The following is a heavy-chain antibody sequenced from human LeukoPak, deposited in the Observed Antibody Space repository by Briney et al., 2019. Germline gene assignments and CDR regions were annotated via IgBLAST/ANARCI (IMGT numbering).Heavy chain of an antibody. CDR1: GFDFNVYA. CDR2: VAYDGDYK. Sequence: SGGSLRLSCAASGFDFNVYAMHWVRQAPGQGLEWVALVAYDGDYKDYAQPEKGRFIISRDNSNNMLFLEMNNLRLEDTAVYYCSSASSGQPDYWGQGTLVTVSS. D-gene: IGHD6-25*01. CDR3: SSASSGQPDY. J-gene: IGHJ4*02. V-gene: IGHV3-30*04.